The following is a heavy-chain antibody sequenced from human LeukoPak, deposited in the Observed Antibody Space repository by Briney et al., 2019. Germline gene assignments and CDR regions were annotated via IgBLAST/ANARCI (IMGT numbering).Heavy chain of an antibody. Sequence: GRSLRLPCAASGFTFDDYAMHWVRQAPGKGLEWVSGISWNSGSIGYADSVKGRFTISRDNAKNSLYLQMNSLRAEDTALYYCAKEGSGWYFIFDYWGQGTLVTVSS. CDR1: GFTFDDYA. D-gene: IGHD6-19*01. CDR2: ISWNSGSI. CDR3: AKEGSGWYFIFDY. J-gene: IGHJ4*02. V-gene: IGHV3-9*01.